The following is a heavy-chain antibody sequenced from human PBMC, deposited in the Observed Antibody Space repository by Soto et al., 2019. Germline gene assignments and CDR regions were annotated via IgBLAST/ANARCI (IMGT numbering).Heavy chain of an antibody. CDR1: GGSISSSNC. D-gene: IGHD6-19*01. J-gene: IGHJ6*02. V-gene: IGHV4-4*02. CDR3: ARDWGRLVSHYYYGMDV. CDR2: IYHSGST. Sequence: SETLSLTCAVSGGSISSSNCWSWVRQRPGKGLEWIGEIYHSGSTNYNPSLKSRVTISVDKSKNQFSLRLSSVTDADTAVYYCARDWGRLVSHYYYGMDVWGQGTTVTVSS.